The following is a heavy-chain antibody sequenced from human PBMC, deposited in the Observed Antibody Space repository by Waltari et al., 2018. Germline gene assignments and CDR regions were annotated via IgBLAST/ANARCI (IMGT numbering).Heavy chain of an antibody. V-gene: IGHV4-38-2*01. J-gene: IGHJ4*02. CDR2: IYHSGST. D-gene: IGHD6-19*01. Sequence: QVQLQESGPGLVKPSETLSLTCAVSGYSISSGYYWGWIRQPPGKGLEWIGSIYHSGSTYYNPSLKSRVTISVDTSKNQFSLKLSSVTAADTAMYYCARHKPAVAGTDLDYWGQGTLVTVSS. CDR1: GYSISSGYY. CDR3: ARHKPAVAGTDLDY.